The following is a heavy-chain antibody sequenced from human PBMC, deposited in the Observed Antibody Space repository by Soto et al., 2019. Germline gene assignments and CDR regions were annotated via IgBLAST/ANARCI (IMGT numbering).Heavy chain of an antibody. CDR1: GGSISSYY. J-gene: IGHJ6*02. Sequence: SETLSFTCTVSGGSISSYYWSWIRQPPGKGLEWIGYIYYSGSTNYNPSLKSRVTISVDTYKNQFSLKLSSVTAADTAVYYCARGGWELLNDYYGMYVWGQGTTVTVSS. V-gene: IGHV4-59*01. CDR2: IYYSGST. CDR3: ARGGWELLNDYYGMYV. D-gene: IGHD1-26*01.